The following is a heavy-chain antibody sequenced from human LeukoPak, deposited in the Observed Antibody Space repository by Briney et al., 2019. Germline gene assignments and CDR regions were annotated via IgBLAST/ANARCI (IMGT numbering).Heavy chain of an antibody. CDR1: GFTFSSYA. V-gene: IGHV3-23*01. Sequence: PGGSLRLSCVASGFTFSSYAMTWVRQAPGKGREWVSIVSGSGDSTYYADSMKGRFTISRDNSKNTLFLQINSLRVDDTAVYYCARDRRSTGWPFDYWGQGTLVTVSS. J-gene: IGHJ4*02. D-gene: IGHD6-19*01. CDR3: ARDRRSTGWPFDY. CDR2: VSGSGDST.